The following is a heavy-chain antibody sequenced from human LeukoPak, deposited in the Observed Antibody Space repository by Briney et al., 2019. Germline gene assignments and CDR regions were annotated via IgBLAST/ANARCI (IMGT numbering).Heavy chain of an antibody. D-gene: IGHD6-19*01. V-gene: IGHV5-51*01. CDR3: ARDRAYSSGWYYFDY. CDR2: IYPGDSDT. Sequence: GESLKISCKGSGYSFTSYWIGWVRQMPGKGLEWMGIIYPGDSDTRYSPSFQGQVTISADKSISTAYLQWSSLRAEDTAVYYCARDRAYSSGWYYFDYWGQGTLVTVSS. J-gene: IGHJ4*02. CDR1: GYSFTSYW.